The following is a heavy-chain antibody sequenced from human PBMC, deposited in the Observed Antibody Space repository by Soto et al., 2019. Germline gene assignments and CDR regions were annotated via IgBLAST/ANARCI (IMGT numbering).Heavy chain of an antibody. CDR2: IYTSGST. Sequence: QVQLQESGQGLVKPSETLSLTCTVSGGSISSYYWSWIRQPAGKGLEWIGRIYTSGSTNYNPSLKSRVTMSVDTSKNQFSLKLSSVTAADTAVYYCASSTYYDFWSGYYYAFDIWGQGTMVTVSS. J-gene: IGHJ3*02. CDR1: GGSISSYY. D-gene: IGHD3-3*01. V-gene: IGHV4-4*07. CDR3: ASSTYYDFWSGYYYAFDI.